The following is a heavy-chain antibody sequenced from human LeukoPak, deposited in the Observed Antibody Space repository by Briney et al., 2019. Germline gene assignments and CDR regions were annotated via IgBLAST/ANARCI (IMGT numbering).Heavy chain of an antibody. D-gene: IGHD6-6*01. Sequence: PEGSLRLSCAASGFTFSNAWMSWVRQAPGKGLEWVGRIKSKTDGGTTDYAAPVKGRFTISRDDSKNTLDLEINSLKTEGTAGYYCTTDRGIAARAGGDYWGQGTLVTVSS. J-gene: IGHJ4*02. V-gene: IGHV3-15*01. CDR1: GFTFSNAW. CDR3: TTDRGIAARAGGDY. CDR2: IKSKTDGGTT.